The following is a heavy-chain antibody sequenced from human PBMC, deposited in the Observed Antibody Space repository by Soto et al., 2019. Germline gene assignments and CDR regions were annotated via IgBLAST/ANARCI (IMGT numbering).Heavy chain of an antibody. CDR3: ARGYCSGGSCYSRAFDY. Sequence: QVQLQQWGAGLLKPSETLSLTCAVYGGSFSGYYWSWIRQPPGKGLEWIGEINHSGSTNYNPSLKSRVTISVDTSKNQFSLKLSSVTAADTAVYYCARGYCSGGSCYSRAFDYWGQGTLVTVSS. CDR1: GGSFSGYY. V-gene: IGHV4-34*01. D-gene: IGHD2-15*01. J-gene: IGHJ4*02. CDR2: INHSGST.